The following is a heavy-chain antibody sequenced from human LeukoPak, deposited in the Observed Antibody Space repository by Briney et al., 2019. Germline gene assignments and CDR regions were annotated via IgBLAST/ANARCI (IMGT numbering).Heavy chain of an antibody. V-gene: IGHV3-30-3*01. CDR2: ISYDGGNK. Sequence: GRSLRLSCAASGFTFSSYAMHWVRQAPGKGLEWVAIISYDGGNKYYADSVKGRFTISRDNSKNTLYLQMNSLRAEDTAVYYCARDGELPADYWGQGTLVTVSS. D-gene: IGHD1-26*01. CDR1: GFTFSSYA. CDR3: ARDGELPADY. J-gene: IGHJ4*02.